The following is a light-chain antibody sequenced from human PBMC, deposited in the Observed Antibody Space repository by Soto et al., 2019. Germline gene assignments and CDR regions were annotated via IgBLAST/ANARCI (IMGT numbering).Light chain of an antibody. J-gene: IGKJ3*01. CDR1: QRISAY. CDR2: DVS. V-gene: IGKV1-39*01. Sequence: DIQMTQSPSSLSASVGDRVTITCRASQRISAYLNWYQQQPGEAPKLLIFDVSVLESGVPSRFSGSGSETDFTLSITSLQPDDFATYYCLQTYSPPLTFGPGTTVDFK. CDR3: LQTYSPPLT.